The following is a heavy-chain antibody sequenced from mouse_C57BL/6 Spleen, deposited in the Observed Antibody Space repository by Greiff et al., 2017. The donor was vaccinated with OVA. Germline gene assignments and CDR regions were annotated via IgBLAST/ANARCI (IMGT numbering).Heavy chain of an antibody. J-gene: IGHJ1*03. D-gene: IGHD2-3*01. CDR1: GYTFTSYW. CDR2: IDPSDSYT. Sequence: VQLQQPGAELVKPGASVKLSCKASGYTFTSYWMQWVKQRPGQGLEWIGEIDPSDSYTNYNQKFKGKATLTVDTSSSTAYMQLSSLTSEDSAVYYCARSRWLLGYFDVWGTGTTVTVSS. V-gene: IGHV1-50*01. CDR3: ARSRWLLGYFDV.